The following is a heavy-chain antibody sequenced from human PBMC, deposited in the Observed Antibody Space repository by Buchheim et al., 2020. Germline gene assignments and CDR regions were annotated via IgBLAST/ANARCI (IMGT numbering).Heavy chain of an antibody. J-gene: IGHJ6*02. V-gene: IGHV4-61*02. Sequence: VQLQESGPGLVKPSQTLSLTCTVSGGSITSGRYYWNWIRQPAGKGLEWIGRTYTSGISNHNPSLTSRVTISVEASKDQFSLKLSSVTAADTAVYYCARDGDYNDYYYYGMDVWGQGTT. CDR2: TYTSGIS. CDR3: ARDGDYNDYYYYGMDV. CDR1: GGSITSGRYY. D-gene: IGHD4-11*01.